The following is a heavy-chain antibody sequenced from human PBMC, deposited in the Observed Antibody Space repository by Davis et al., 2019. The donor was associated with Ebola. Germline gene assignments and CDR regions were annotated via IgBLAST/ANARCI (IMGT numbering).Heavy chain of an antibody. Sequence: PGGSLRLSCAASGFTFSSYSMNWVRQAPGKGLEWVSSISSSSSYIYYADSVKGRFTISRDNSKNTLYLQMTSLRGDDTAVYYCATKNTAMITDFDYWGQGTLVTVSS. CDR1: GFTFSSYS. J-gene: IGHJ4*02. CDR3: ATKNTAMITDFDY. CDR2: ISSSSSYI. V-gene: IGHV3-21*01. D-gene: IGHD3-16*01.